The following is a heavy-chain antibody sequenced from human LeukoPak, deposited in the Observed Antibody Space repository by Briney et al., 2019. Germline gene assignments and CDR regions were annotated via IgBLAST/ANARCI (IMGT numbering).Heavy chain of an antibody. Sequence: GGSLRLSCAASGFTFSNAWMSWVRQAPGKGLEWVGRIKSKTDGGTTDYAAPVKGRFTISRDDSKNTLYLQMNSLKTEDTAVYYCTTARITMVRGVISHRTYWGQGTLVTVSS. V-gene: IGHV3-15*01. CDR1: GFTFSNAW. D-gene: IGHD3-10*01. CDR2: IKSKTDGGTT. J-gene: IGHJ4*02. CDR3: TTARITMVRGVISHRTY.